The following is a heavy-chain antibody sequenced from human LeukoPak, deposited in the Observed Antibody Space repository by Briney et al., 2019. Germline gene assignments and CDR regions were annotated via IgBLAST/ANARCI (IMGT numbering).Heavy chain of an antibody. D-gene: IGHD6-13*01. J-gene: IGHJ4*02. Sequence: ASVKVSCKASGYTFTSYGISWVRQAPGQGLEWMGWISAYNGNTNYAQKLQGRVTMTTDTSTSTAYMELRSLRSDDTAVYYCARVRGSSWPTYYFDYWGQGTLVTVSS. CDR2: ISAYNGNT. CDR1: GYTFTSYG. V-gene: IGHV1-18*01. CDR3: ARVRGSSWPTYYFDY.